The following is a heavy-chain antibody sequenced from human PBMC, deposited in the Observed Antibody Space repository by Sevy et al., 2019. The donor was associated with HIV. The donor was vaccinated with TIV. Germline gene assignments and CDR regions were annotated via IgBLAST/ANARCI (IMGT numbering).Heavy chain of an antibody. CDR2: ISSNGGST. D-gene: IGHD2-2*01. CDR3: VKSQARSTTAFDI. J-gene: IGHJ3*02. V-gene: IGHV3-64D*06. Sequence: GGSLRLSCSASGFTFSSYAMHWVRQAPGKGLEYVSAISSNGGSTYYADSVKGRFTISRDNSKNTLYLQMSSLRAEDMAVYYCVKSQARSTTAFDIWGQGTMVTVSS. CDR1: GFTFSSYA.